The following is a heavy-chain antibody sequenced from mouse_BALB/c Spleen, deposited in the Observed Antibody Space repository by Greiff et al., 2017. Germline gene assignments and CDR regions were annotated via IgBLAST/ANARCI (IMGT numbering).Heavy chain of an antibody. Sequence: EVQVVESGGGLVKPGGSLKLSCAASGFTFSSYAMSWVRQTPEKRLEWVASISSGGSTYYPDSVKGRFTISRDNARNILYLQMSSLRSEDTAMYYCARQGVRRNYAMDYWGRGTSVTVSS. CDR3: ARQGVRRNYAMDY. V-gene: IGHV5-6-5*01. CDR1: GFTFSSYA. D-gene: IGHD2-14*01. CDR2: ISSGGST. J-gene: IGHJ4*01.